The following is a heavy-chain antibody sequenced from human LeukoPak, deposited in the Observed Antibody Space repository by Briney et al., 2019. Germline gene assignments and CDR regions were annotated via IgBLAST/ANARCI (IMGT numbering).Heavy chain of an antibody. Sequence: PSETLSLTCTVSGGSISSYYWSWIRQPPGKGLEWIGYIYYSGSTNYNPSLKSRVTVSVDTSKNQFSLKLSSMTAADTAVYYCARSPMVSSYYFDYWGQGTLVTVSS. CDR1: GGSISSYY. J-gene: IGHJ4*02. CDR3: ARSPMVSSYYFDY. D-gene: IGHD2-8*01. V-gene: IGHV4-59*01. CDR2: IYYSGST.